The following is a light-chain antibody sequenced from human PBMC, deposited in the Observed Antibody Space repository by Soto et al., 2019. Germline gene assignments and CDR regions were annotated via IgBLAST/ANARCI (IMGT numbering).Light chain of an antibody. J-gene: IGKJ1*01. CDR3: QQTFSAPGT. V-gene: IGKV1-39*01. Sequence: DIQMTQSPSSLSASVGDRVSVTCRTSQNITKFLNWYQEKPGKAPKVLIYVTSNLENGVSSRFSGSGSGTHFTLSISSLQPEDFATYYCQQTFSAPGTFGPGTRVEVK. CDR2: VTS. CDR1: QNITKF.